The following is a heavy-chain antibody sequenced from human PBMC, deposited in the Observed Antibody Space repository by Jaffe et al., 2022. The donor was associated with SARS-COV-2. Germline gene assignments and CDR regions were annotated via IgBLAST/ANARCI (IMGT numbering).Heavy chain of an antibody. CDR3: ARDTDTTSHYSQFAP. CDR2: IWSDGNRR. J-gene: IGHJ5*02. CDR1: GFTFKNYG. V-gene: IGHV3-33*01. D-gene: IGHD3-22*01. Sequence: QVQLVESGGDVVQPGRSLRLSCAGSGFTFKNYGIHWVRQAPGKGLEWVAVIWSDGNRRYYADSVKGRFSVFRDNSKNTVYLQMNDLRTEDTSVYHCARDTDTTSHYSQFAPWGRGTVVTVSS.